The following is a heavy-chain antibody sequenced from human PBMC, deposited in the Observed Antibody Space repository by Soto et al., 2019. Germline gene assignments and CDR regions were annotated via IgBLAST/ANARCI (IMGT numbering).Heavy chain of an antibody. CDR3: ARDFIVVVPAAIFRNYYYYYGMDV. D-gene: IGHD2-2*02. CDR2: ISSSSSYI. CDR1: GFTFSSYS. Sequence: EVQLVESGGGLVKPGGSLRLSCAASGFTFSSYSMNWVRQAPGKGLEWVSSISSSSSYIYYADSVKGRFTISRDNAKNSLYLQMNSLRAEDTAVYYCARDFIVVVPAAIFRNYYYYYGMDVWGQGTTVTVSS. J-gene: IGHJ6*02. V-gene: IGHV3-21*01.